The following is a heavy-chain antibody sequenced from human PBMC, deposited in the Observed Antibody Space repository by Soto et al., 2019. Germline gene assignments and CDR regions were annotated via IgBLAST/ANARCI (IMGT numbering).Heavy chain of an antibody. CDR1: GGSISSSSYY. Sequence: SETLSLTCTVSGGSISSSSYYWGWIRQPPGKGLEWIGSIYYSGSTYYNPSLKSRVTISVDTSKNQFSLKLSSVTAADTAVYYCARRTAAAKAEYYYYGMGVWGQGTTVTVSS. CDR3: ARRTAAAKAEYYYYGMGV. CDR2: IYYSGST. J-gene: IGHJ6*02. D-gene: IGHD6-13*01. V-gene: IGHV4-39*01.